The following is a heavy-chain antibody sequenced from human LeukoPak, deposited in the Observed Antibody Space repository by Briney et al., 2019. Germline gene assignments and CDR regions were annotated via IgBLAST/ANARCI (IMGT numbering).Heavy chain of an antibody. CDR1: GFTFGDYA. CDR2: IRSKAYGGTT. Sequence: PGGSLRLSCTASGFTFGDYAMSWFRQAPGKGLEWVGFIRSKAYGGTTEYAASVKGRFTISRDDSKSIAYLQMNSLKTEDTAVYYCTRDTRWLQLKGDYWGQGTLVTVSS. CDR3: TRDTRWLQLKGDY. J-gene: IGHJ4*02. V-gene: IGHV3-49*03. D-gene: IGHD5-24*01.